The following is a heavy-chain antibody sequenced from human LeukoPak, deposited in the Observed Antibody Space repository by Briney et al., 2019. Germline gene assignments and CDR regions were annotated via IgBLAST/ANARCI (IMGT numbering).Heavy chain of an antibody. V-gene: IGHV3-74*01. CDR2: INSDGSTT. Sequence: GGSLRLSCAVSGFTFSNYWMHWVRQAPGKGLVWVSRINSDGSTTSYADSVKGRFTISRDNAKDTLFLQMNSLGAEDAAVYYCARERGGLSSSWYFTLDYWGQGTLVTVSS. CDR1: GFTFSNYW. D-gene: IGHD6-13*01. J-gene: IGHJ4*02. CDR3: ARERGGLSSSWYFTLDY.